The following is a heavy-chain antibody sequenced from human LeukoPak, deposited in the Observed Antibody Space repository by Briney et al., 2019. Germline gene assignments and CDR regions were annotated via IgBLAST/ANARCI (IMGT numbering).Heavy chain of an antibody. CDR1: GFTFSSYW. CDR3: ARGYSASEDYFDY. J-gene: IGHJ4*02. V-gene: IGHV3-7*05. D-gene: IGHD5-18*01. Sequence: QPGGSLRLSCAASGFTFSSYWMSWVRQAPGKGLEWGAFIKEDGSEKYYVDSVKGRFTISRDNAKNSLYLQMNSLRAEDTAVYYCARGYSASEDYFDYWGQGTLVTVSS. CDR2: IKEDGSEK.